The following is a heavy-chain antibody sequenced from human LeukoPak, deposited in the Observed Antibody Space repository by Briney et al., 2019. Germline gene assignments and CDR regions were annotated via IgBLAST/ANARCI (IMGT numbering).Heavy chain of an antibody. CDR3: ARDSGITGTTDY. Sequence: GSLRLSCAASGFTFSSYAMSWVRQAPGKGLEWVSAISGSGGSTYYADSVKGRFTISRDNSKNTLYLQMNSLRAEDTAVYYCARDSGITGTTDYWGQGTLVTVSS. D-gene: IGHD1-7*01. V-gene: IGHV3-23*01. CDR2: ISGSGGST. J-gene: IGHJ4*02. CDR1: GFTFSSYA.